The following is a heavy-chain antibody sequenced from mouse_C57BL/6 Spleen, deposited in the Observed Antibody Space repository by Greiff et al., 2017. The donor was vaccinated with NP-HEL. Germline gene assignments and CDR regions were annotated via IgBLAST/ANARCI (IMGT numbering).Heavy chain of an antibody. V-gene: IGHV5-4*01. CDR2: ISDGGSYT. CDR1: GFTFSSYA. D-gene: IGHD1-1*01. Sequence: EVQLVESGGGLVKPGGSLKLSCAASGFTFSSYAMAWVRQTPDKRLEWVATISDGGSYTYYPDNVKGRFTISRDNAKNNLYRQMSHLKSEDTAMYSCARDRTLYYYGSSPSYFDVWGTGTTVTVSS. CDR3: ARDRTLYYYGSSPSYFDV. J-gene: IGHJ1*03.